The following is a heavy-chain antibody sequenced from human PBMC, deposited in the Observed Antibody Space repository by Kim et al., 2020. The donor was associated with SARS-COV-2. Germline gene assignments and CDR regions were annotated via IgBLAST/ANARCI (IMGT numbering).Heavy chain of an antibody. J-gene: IGHJ4*02. V-gene: IGHV3-66*01. CDR1: GVTVSSNY. D-gene: IGHD6-13*01. CDR3: ATNLAAAGVV. CDR2: IYSGDKT. Sequence: GGSLRLSCAASGVTVSSNYMSWLRQAPGKGLEWLSVIYSGDKTYYVESVKGRLTISRDNSKNTLYLQMSSLRVEDTAVYSCATNLAAAGVVWGQGTLVTV.